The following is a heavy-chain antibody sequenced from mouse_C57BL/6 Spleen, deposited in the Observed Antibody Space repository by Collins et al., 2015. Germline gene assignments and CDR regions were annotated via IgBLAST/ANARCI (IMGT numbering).Heavy chain of an antibody. J-gene: IGHJ3*01. D-gene: IGHD2-5*01. CDR3: TRRGAYYSNYFAY. CDR2: IDPETGGT. Sequence: QVQLQQSGAELVRPGASVTLSCKASGYTFTDYEMHWVKQTPVHGLEWIGAIDPETGGTAYNQKFKGKAILTADKSSSTAYMELRSLTSEDSAVYYCTRRGAYYSNYFAYWGQGTLVTVSA. V-gene: IGHV1-15*01. CDR1: GYTFTDYE.